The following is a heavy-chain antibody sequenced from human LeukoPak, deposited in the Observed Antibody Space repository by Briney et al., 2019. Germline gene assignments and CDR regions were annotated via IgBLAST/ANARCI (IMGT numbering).Heavy chain of an antibody. J-gene: IGHJ5*02. Sequence: GASVKVSCKASGYTFTGYYMHWVRQAPGQGLEWMGWINPNSGGTNYAQKFHGRVSMTRDTSISTAYMELSRLRSDDTAVYYCARGVKTWRLRYFEGWFDPWGQGTLVTVSS. CDR3: ARGVKTWRLRYFEGWFDP. D-gene: IGHD3-9*01. CDR1: GYTFTGYY. CDR2: INPNSGGT. V-gene: IGHV1-2*02.